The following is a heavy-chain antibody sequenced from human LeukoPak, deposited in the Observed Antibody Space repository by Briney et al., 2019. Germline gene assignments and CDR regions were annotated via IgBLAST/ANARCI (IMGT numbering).Heavy chain of an antibody. Sequence: SETLSLTCTVSGGSISRYYWSWIRQPAGKVLEWIGRIYTSGSTNYNPSLKSRVTMSVDTFKNQFSLKLSSVTAADTAVYYCAREASSNYDWFDPWGQGTLVTVSS. J-gene: IGHJ5*02. CDR1: GGSISRYY. CDR2: IYTSGST. V-gene: IGHV4-4*07. CDR3: AREASSNYDWFDP. D-gene: IGHD1-7*01.